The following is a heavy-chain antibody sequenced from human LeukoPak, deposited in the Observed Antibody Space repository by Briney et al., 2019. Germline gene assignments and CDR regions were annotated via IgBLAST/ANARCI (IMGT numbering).Heavy chain of an antibody. V-gene: IGHV3-30*04. J-gene: IGHJ3*02. CDR1: GFTFSTYA. D-gene: IGHD5-18*01. Sequence: GGSLRLSCAASGFTFSTYAVHWVRQAPGKGLEWVAVISYDGSSKYYADSVKGRFTISRDNSKNTLYLQMNSLRAEDTAVYYCARARSSYGYGDAFDIWGQGTMVTVSS. CDR3: ARARSSYGYGDAFDI. CDR2: ISYDGSSK.